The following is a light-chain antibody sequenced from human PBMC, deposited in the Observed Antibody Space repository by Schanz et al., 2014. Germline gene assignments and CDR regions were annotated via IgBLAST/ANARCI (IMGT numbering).Light chain of an antibody. CDR3: QQFYDTVWT. V-gene: IGKV4-1*01. CDR2: WAS. Sequence: VLTQSPDSLAVSLGERATINCKSSQSVLYRSNNKNYLGWFQQKPRQPPRLLLYWASTRASGVPDRFSGSGSGKDFSLTISSLQAEDVAGYYCQQFYDTVWTFGQGTKVEIK. J-gene: IGKJ1*01. CDR1: QSVLYRSNNKNY.